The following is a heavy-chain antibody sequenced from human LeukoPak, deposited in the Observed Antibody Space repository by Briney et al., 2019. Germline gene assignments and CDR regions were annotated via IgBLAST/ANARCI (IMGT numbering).Heavy chain of an antibody. J-gene: IGHJ4*02. Sequence: ILLGGSLRLSCAASGFTINYNYMSWVRQAPGKGLEWVSVTYDGGDRNFGGSTYYADSVKGRFTISRDNANNFLYLQMNSLRAEDTAVYYCARDGGLNTNFDYWGQGTLVTVSS. CDR1: GFTINYNY. D-gene: IGHD2-15*01. CDR2: TYDGGDRNFGGST. V-gene: IGHV3-53*05. CDR3: ARDGGLNTNFDY.